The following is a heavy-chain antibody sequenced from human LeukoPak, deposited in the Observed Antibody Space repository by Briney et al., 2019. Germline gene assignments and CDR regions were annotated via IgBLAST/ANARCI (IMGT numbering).Heavy chain of an antibody. D-gene: IGHD4-17*01. CDR1: GGTFSSYT. CDR2: IIPILGIA. V-gene: IGHV1-69*02. Sequence: ASVKVSCKASGGTFSSYTISWVRQAPGQGLEWMGRIIPILGIANYAQKFQGRVTITADKATSTAYMELSSLRSEDTAVYYCARGLLTVTTCFDYWGQGTLVTGSS. CDR3: ARGLLTVTTCFDY. J-gene: IGHJ4*02.